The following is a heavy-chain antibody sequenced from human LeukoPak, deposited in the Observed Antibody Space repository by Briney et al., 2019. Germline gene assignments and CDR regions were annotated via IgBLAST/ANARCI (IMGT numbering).Heavy chain of an antibody. V-gene: IGHV4-39*01. Sequence: SETLSLTCTVSGGSISSSSYYWGWIRRPPGKGLEWIGSIYYSGSTYYNPSLKSRVTISVDTSKNQFSLKLSSVTAADTAVYYCARHVSPGNDTYYDFWSGYYKRYYYDSSGYYYPFDYWGQGTLVTVSS. D-gene: IGHD3-22*01. CDR3: ARHVSPGNDTYYDFWSGYYKRYYYDSSGYYYPFDY. J-gene: IGHJ4*02. CDR1: GGSISSSSYY. CDR2: IYYSGST.